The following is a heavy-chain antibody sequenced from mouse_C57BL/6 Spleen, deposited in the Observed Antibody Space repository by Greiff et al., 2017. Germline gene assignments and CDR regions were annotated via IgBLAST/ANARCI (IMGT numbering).Heavy chain of an antibody. CDR1: GYTFTSYW. CDR3: AREGSPYSPFDY. Sequence: QVQLQQPGAELVKPGASVKMSCKASGYTFTSYWITWVKQRPGQGLEWIGDIYPGSGSTNYNEKFKSKATLTVDTSSSTAYMQLSSLTSEDSAVYYCAREGSPYSPFDYWGQGTTRTVSS. CDR2: IYPGSGST. V-gene: IGHV1-55*01. D-gene: IGHD2-10*01. J-gene: IGHJ2*01.